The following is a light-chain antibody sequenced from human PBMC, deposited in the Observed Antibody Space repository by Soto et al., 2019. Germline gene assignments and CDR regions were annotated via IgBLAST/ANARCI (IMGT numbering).Light chain of an antibody. J-gene: IGLJ1*01. V-gene: IGLV2-14*01. CDR3: SSYTSRSV. CDR2: DIS. CDR1: SSDVGGYNY. Sequence: QSALTQPASVSGSPGQSITISCTGTSSDVGGYNYVSWYQQHPGKAPKLMIYDISNRTSGVSNRFSGSKSGNTASLTISGLQAEDEADYYCSSYTSRSVFGTGTKLTVL.